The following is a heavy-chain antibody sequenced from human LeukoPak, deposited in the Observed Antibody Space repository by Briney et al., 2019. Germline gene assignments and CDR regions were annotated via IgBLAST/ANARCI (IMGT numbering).Heavy chain of an antibody. CDR2: ISSSSRYI. Sequence: PGGPLTLLCAVCGLTFSTYSMKWLRQAPGKGLEWVSSISSSSRYIYYADSVKGRFTISRDNAKNSLYRQLSSLRAKDTAVYYCARDFAGHCSSSNCYADYWGQGTLVTVSS. CDR1: GLTFSTYS. J-gene: IGHJ4*02. CDR3: ARDFAGHCSSSNCYADY. V-gene: IGHV3-21*01. D-gene: IGHD2-2*01.